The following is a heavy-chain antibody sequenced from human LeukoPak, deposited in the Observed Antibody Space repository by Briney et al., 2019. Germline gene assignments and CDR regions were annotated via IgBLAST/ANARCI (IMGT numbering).Heavy chain of an antibody. D-gene: IGHD1-26*01. CDR1: GFTFNSYG. CDR2: IRYDGSNK. V-gene: IGHV3-30*02. CDR3: AKIWGSYSEYYFDY. J-gene: IGHJ4*02. Sequence: PGGSLRLSCAASGFTFNSYGMHWVRQASGKGLEWVAFIRYDGSNKYYADSVKGRFTISRDNSKNTLYLQMNSLRAEDTAVYYCAKIWGSYSEYYFDYWGQGTLVTVSS.